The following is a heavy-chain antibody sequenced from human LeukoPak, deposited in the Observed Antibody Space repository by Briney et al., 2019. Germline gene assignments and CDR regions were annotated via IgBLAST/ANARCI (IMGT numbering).Heavy chain of an antibody. CDR2: IYYSGST. Sequence: SETLSLTCTVSGGSISSYYWSWIRQPPGKGLEWIGYIYYSGSTNYNPSLKSRVTTSVDTSKNQFSLKLSSVTAADTAVYYCARGPYCSSTSCLGNYYYMDVWGKGTTVTVSS. J-gene: IGHJ6*03. V-gene: IGHV4-59*01. CDR1: GGSISSYY. CDR3: ARGPYCSSTSCLGNYYYMDV. D-gene: IGHD2-2*01.